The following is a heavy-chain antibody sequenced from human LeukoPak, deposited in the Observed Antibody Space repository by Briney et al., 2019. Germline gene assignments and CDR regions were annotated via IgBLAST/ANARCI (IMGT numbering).Heavy chain of an antibody. D-gene: IGHD4-17*01. Sequence: GGSLRLSCAASGFTFSSYAMSWVRQAPGKGLEWVSAISGSGGSTYYADSAKGRFTISRDNSKNTLYLQMNSLRAEDTAVYYCAKGLYGDYVEYFDYWGQGTLVTVSS. V-gene: IGHV3-23*01. CDR2: ISGSGGST. CDR3: AKGLYGDYVEYFDY. J-gene: IGHJ4*02. CDR1: GFTFSSYA.